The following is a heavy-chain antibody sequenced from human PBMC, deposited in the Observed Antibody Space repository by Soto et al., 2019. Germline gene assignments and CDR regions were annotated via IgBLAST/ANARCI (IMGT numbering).Heavy chain of an antibody. CDR1: GFTFNNNA. CDR2: ISGGGDVT. Sequence: PGGALMLSCAASGFTFNNNAMSWVRQAPGKRLEWVSGISGGGDVTYYADSVKGRFTISRDNSKNSLSLQMNSLRAEDSAVYYCAKHASTYPSYYYGLDVWALGTTVTVSS. J-gene: IGHJ6*02. V-gene: IGHV3-23*01. CDR3: AKHASTYPSYYYGLDV.